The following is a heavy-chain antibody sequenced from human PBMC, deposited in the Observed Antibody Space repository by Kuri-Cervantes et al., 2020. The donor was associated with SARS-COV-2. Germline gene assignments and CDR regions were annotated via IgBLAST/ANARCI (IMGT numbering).Heavy chain of an antibody. CDR1: GFTFSDYY. V-gene: IGHV3-11*06. CDR3: ARAISSWFDY. Sequence: GESLKISCAASGFTFSDYYMSWVRQAPGKGLEWISYISQSSRFTDYADSVKGRFIISRDDAKKSLYLQMNSLRDEDTAVYYCARAISSWFDYWGQGTLVTVSS. J-gene: IGHJ4*02. CDR2: ISQSSRFT. D-gene: IGHD6-13*01.